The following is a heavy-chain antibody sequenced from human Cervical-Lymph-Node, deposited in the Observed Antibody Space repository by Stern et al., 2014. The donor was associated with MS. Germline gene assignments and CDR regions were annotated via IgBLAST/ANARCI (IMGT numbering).Heavy chain of an antibody. CDR1: GGSINYYY. CDR3: ARVELDGHTLLP. V-gene: IGHV4-59*01. D-gene: IGHD5-24*01. Sequence: VQLVESGPRLVKPSETLSLTCTVSGGSINYYYWSWIRQPPGKGLEWIGYIYYSGRTNYNPSLRSRVTISVDTFKNHFSLELSSVTAADTAVYYCARVELDGHTLLPWGQGALVTVSS. J-gene: IGHJ5*02. CDR2: IYYSGRT.